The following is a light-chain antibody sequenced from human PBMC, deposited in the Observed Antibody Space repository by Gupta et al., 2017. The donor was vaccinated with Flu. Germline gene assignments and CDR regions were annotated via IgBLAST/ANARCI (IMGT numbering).Light chain of an antibody. CDR3: QQSFITPHS. J-gene: IGKJ2*03. V-gene: IGKV1-39*01. CDR2: AAS. Sequence: IQMTQSPSSLSASVGDGVTISCRATQTVNFYLNWYQQRPGKAPQLLLYAASSLQSGVPSRFSGSGSGTDFSLTISNLQPEDSATYYCQQSFITPHSFGLGTKLEI. CDR1: QTVNFY.